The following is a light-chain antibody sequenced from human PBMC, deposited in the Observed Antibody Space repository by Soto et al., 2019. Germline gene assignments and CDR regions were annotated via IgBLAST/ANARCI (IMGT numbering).Light chain of an antibody. CDR1: QSISSY. J-gene: IGKJ2*01. V-gene: IGKV1-39*01. CDR2: AAS. Sequence: DIQMTQSPSSLSASVGDRVTITCRASQSISSYLNWYQQKPGKAPKLLIYAASNLQSGVPSRFSGSGSGTDFTLTISSLQPEDFAIYYCQQSYSNSYTFGQGTKLEIK. CDR3: QQSYSNSYT.